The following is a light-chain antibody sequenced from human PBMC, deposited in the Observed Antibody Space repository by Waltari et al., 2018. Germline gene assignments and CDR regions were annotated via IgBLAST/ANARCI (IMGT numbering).Light chain of an antibody. V-gene: IGLV2-14*01. CDR2: EVS. CDR1: SSDVGGSNY. Sequence: QSALTQPASVSGSPGQSITISCPGTSSDVGGSNYVPWYQQHPGKAPKLMIYEVSNRPSGVSNRFSGSKSGNTASLTISGLQAEDEADYYCSSYTSSSTLEVFGGGTKLTVL. J-gene: IGLJ2*01. CDR3: SSYTSSSTLEV.